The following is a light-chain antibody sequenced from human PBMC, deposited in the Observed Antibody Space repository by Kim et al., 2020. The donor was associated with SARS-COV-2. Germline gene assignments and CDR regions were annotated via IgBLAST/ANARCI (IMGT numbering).Light chain of an antibody. CDR2: DVS. Sequence: GQSVTIPCTGTSRDVGGYNYVSWYQQHPGKAPKLMIYDVSKRPSGVSNRFSGSKSGNTASLTISGLQAEDEADYYCSSYTSSSTVVFGGGTQLTVL. V-gene: IGLV2-14*04. CDR3: SSYTSSSTVV. CDR1: SRDVGGYNY. J-gene: IGLJ2*01.